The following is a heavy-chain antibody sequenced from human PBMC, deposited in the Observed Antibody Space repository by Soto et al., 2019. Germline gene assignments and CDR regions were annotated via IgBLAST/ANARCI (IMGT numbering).Heavy chain of an antibody. CDR2: ISGSGGST. CDR3: AIGYCSGGSCYSY. D-gene: IGHD2-15*01. CDR1: GFTFSSYA. Sequence: GGSLRLSCAASGFTFSSYAMSWVRQAPGKGLEWVSAISGSGGSTYYADSVKGRFTISRDNSKNTLYLQMNSLRAEDTAVYYCAIGYCSGGSCYSYWGQGTLVTVSS. J-gene: IGHJ4*02. V-gene: IGHV3-23*01.